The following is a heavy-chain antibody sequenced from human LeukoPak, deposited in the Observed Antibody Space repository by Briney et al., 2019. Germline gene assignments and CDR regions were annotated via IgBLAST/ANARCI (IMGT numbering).Heavy chain of an antibody. D-gene: IGHD5-12*01. J-gene: IGHJ4*02. CDR2: ISYDGSNE. CDR1: GFTFSSYG. V-gene: IGHV3-30*03. Sequence: GRSLRLSCAASGFTFSSYGMHWVRQAPGKGLEWVAVISYDGSNEYYVDSVKGRFTISRDNSKNTLYLQMNSLRAEDTAVYYCARDTGIVATIGPFDYWGQGTLVTVSS. CDR3: ARDTGIVATIGPFDY.